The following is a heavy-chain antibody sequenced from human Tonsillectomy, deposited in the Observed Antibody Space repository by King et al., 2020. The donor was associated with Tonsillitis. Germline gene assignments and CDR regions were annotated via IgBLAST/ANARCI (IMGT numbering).Heavy chain of an antibody. J-gene: IGHJ6*02. CDR1: GYTLSELS. D-gene: IGHD5-12*01. CDR3: ATVGPTMVATGAMDV. V-gene: IGHV1-24*01. Sequence: QLVQSGAEVRKPGASVKVSCKVSGYTLSELSIHWVRQAPGKGLEWMGGFDPEDGQTIYARRFQGRVTMTEDTSTDTAYMELSSLRSEDTAVYYCATVGPTMVATGAMDVWGQGTTVTVFS. CDR2: FDPEDGQT.